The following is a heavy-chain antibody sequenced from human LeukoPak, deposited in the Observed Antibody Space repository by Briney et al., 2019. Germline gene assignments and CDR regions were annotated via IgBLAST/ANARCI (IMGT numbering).Heavy chain of an antibody. CDR3: ASYLYWWSDLGF. CDR1: GFTVSSNY. J-gene: IGHJ4*02. CDR2: IKTDGSEK. V-gene: IGHV3-7*01. D-gene: IGHD2-8*02. Sequence: PGGSLRLSCAASGFTVSSNYMSWVRQAPGKGLEWLANIKTDGSEKYYVDSVKGRFTISRDNANNSLYLQMNSLRVEDTAVYFCASYLYWWSDLGFWGQGTLVTVSS.